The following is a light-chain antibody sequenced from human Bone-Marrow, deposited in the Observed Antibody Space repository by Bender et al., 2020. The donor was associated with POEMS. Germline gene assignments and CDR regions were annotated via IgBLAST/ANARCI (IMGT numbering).Light chain of an antibody. Sequence: QSVLTQPPSVSGAPGQRVTISCTGSSSNTGSGYDINWYQHLPGTAPKLLIYGYNNRPSGVPDRFSGSKSGTSASLAITGLQSEDEADYYCTSYTRTTSWIFGGGTKLTVL. J-gene: IGLJ3*02. V-gene: IGLV1-40*01. CDR3: TSYTRTTSWI. CDR2: GYN. CDR1: SSNTGSGYD.